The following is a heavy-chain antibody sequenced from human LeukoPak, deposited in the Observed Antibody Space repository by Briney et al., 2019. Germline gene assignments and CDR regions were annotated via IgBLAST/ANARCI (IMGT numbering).Heavy chain of an antibody. CDR1: GFRVNNDY. Sequence: GGSLRLSCEVSGFRVNNDYMNRVRQAPGKGLEWVSIIYSGGSTYYADSVKGRFTISRDSSNNTLFLQMSNLRVDDSGLYYCATDVRSSPLGFWGHGTLVTVSS. CDR2: IYSGGST. J-gene: IGHJ4*01. CDR3: ATDVRSSPLGF. V-gene: IGHV3-66*01. D-gene: IGHD2-2*01.